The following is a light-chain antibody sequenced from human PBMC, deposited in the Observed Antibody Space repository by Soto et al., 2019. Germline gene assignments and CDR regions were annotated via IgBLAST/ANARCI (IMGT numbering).Light chain of an antibody. CDR2: GAS. V-gene: IGKV1-9*01. Sequence: DIQLTQSPSFLSASVGDRVTITCRASQDISSSLVWYQQRPGKVPKVLIYGASTLQSGVPSTFSGSGSGTEFTLTISSLQPEDFATYYCQQLDTFPRTFGQGTRLEIK. CDR3: QQLDTFPRT. CDR1: QDISSS. J-gene: IGKJ5*01.